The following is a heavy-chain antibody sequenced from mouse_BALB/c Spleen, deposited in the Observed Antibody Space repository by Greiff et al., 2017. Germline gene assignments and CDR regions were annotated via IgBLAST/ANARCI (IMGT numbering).Heavy chain of an antibody. J-gene: IGHJ2*01. CDR2: INPSNGGT. CDR1: GYTFTSYY. Sequence: VQLQQSGAELVKPGASVKLSCKASGYTFTSYYMYWVKQRPGQGLEWIGGINPSNGGTNFNEKFKSKATLTVDTSSSTAYMQLSSLTSEDSAVYYCTRWVTTVVATGDYWGQGTTLTVSS. CDR3: TRWVTTVVATGDY. V-gene: IGHV1-53*01. D-gene: IGHD1-1*01.